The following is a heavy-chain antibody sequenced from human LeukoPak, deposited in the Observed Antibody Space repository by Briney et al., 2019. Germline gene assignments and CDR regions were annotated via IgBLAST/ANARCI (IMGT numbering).Heavy chain of an antibody. V-gene: IGHV4-4*07. CDR1: GGSISSYY. J-gene: IGHJ6*03. D-gene: IGHD1-26*01. CDR2: IYTSGST. Sequence: PSETLSLTCTVSGGSISSYYWSWIRQPAGKGLEWIGRIYTSGSTNYNPSLKSRVTMSVDTSKNQFSLKLSSVTAADTAVYYCARVPRPFSGSYYNYYYYMDVWGKGTTVTVSS. CDR3: ARVPRPFSGSYYNYYYYMDV.